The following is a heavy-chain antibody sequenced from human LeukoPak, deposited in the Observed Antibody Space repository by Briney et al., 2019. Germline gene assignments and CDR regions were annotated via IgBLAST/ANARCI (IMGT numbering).Heavy chain of an antibody. D-gene: IGHD1-7*01. CDR1: GYTFTSYG. CDR3: ARVDWNYELDY. Sequence: ASVKVSCKASGYTFTSYGISWVRQAPGQGLEWMGWVNPNSGNTGYAQKFQGRVTMTRNTSISTAYMELSSLRSEDTAVYYCARVDWNYELDYWGQGTLVTVSS. V-gene: IGHV1-8*02. J-gene: IGHJ4*02. CDR2: VNPNSGNT.